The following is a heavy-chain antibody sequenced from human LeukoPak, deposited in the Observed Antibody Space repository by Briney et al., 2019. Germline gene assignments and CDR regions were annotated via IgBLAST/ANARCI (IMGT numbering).Heavy chain of an antibody. V-gene: IGHV4-39*02. CDR3: ARRASKYEAHYGMDV. CDR2: ISYYGST. J-gene: IGHJ6*02. D-gene: IGHD4-4*01. CDR1: GVSIRNTNYY. Sequence: PSETLSLTCTVSGVSIRNTNYYWGWLRQPPGTGLEWIGSISYYGSTYYSPSLKSRFTMSVDTSKNHFSLNLSSVTAADTAVYYCARRASKYEAHYGMDVWGQGTTVTVSS.